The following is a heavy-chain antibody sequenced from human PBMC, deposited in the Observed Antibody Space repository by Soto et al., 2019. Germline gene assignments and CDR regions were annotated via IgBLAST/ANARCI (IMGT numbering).Heavy chain of an antibody. CDR2: INAGNGNT. Sequence: ASVKVSCKASGYTFTSYAMHWVRQVPGQRLEWMGWINAGNGNTKYSQKFQGRVTITRDTSASTAYMELSSLRSEDTAVYYCARDLSPAALLPRYYYYMDVWGKGTTVTVSS. V-gene: IGHV1-3*01. J-gene: IGHJ6*03. D-gene: IGHD2-2*01. CDR1: GYTFTSYA. CDR3: ARDLSPAALLPRYYYYMDV.